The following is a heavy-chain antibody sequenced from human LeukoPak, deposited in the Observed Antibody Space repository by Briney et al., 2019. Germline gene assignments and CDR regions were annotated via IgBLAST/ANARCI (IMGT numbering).Heavy chain of an antibody. CDR3: ARVTARDGYRIEY. Sequence: PGGSLRLSCAASGFTFSDYYMSWIRQAPGKGLEWVSYISSSSSYTNYADSVKGRFTISRDNAKNSLYLQMNSLRAEDSAVYYCARVTARDGYRIEYWGQGTLVTVSS. CDR2: ISSSSSYT. D-gene: IGHD5-24*01. V-gene: IGHV3-11*05. CDR1: GFTFSDYY. J-gene: IGHJ4*02.